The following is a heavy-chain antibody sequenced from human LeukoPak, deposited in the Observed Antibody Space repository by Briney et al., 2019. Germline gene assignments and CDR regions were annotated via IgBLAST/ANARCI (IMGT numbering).Heavy chain of an antibody. CDR2: IYYSGST. V-gene: IGHV4-59*01. CDR1: GGSISSYY. J-gene: IGHJ4*02. CDR3: ARDSYTGGWYYFDY. Sequence: SETLSLTCIVSGGSISSYYWSWIRQPPGKGLEWIGYIYYSGSTNYNPSLKSRVTISIDTSKNQFSLKLSSVTAADTAVYYCARDSYTGGWYYFDYWAREPWSPSPQ. D-gene: IGHD2-8*02.